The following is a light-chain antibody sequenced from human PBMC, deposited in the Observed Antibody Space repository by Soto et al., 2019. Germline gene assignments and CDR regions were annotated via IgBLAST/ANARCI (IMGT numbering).Light chain of an antibody. J-gene: IGKJ1*01. CDR2: DTS. CDR1: QSIRSN. Sequence: EIVLTQSPGTLSLSPGERATLSCRASQSIRSNYLAWYQQKPGQAPRLLMFDTSTRATGIPARFSGSGSGTEFTLTISSLQSDDFAVYYCQHYNNWPWTVGQGTKVDIK. CDR3: QHYNNWPWT. V-gene: IGKV3-15*01.